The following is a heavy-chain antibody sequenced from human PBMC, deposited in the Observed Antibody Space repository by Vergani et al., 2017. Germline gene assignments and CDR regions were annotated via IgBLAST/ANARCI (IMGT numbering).Heavy chain of an antibody. D-gene: IGHD3-16*01. CDR2: IYYSGST. CDR3: AGDIEWGGDAFDI. CDR1: GGSISSGGYD. J-gene: IGHJ3*02. Sequence: QVQLQESGPGLVKPSQTLSLTCTVSGGSISSGGYDWSWIRQHPGKGLEWIGYIYYSGSTYYNPSLKSRVTISVDTSKNQFSLKLSSVTAADTAVYYCAGDIEWGGDAFDIWGQGTMVTVSS. V-gene: IGHV4-31*03.